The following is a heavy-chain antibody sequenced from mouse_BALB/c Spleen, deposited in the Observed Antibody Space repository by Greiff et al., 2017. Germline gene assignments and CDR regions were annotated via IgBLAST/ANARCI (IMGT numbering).Heavy chain of an antibody. V-gene: IGHV1-4*02. D-gene: IGHD2-14*01. Sequence: QVQLQQSAAELARPGASVKMSCKASGYTFTSYTMHWVKQRPGQGLEWIGYINPSSGYTEYNQKFKDKTTLTADKSSSTAYMQLSSLTSEDSAVYYCARERYDGYAMDYWGQGTSVTVSS. CDR1: GYTFTSYT. CDR2: INPSSGYT. CDR3: ARERYDGYAMDY. J-gene: IGHJ4*01.